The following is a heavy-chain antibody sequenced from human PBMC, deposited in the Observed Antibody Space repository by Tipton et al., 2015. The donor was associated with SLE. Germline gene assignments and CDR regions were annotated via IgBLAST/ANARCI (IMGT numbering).Heavy chain of an antibody. CDR2: ISYSGAT. CDR3: ARAGILTGYYPYFDY. CDR1: GGSITTRSYY. J-gene: IGHJ4*02. V-gene: IGHV4-39*07. Sequence: TLSLTCIVSGGSITTRSYYWGWIRQPPGKGLEWIASISYSGATYYNPSLKSRVIISVDTSKNQFSLKLSSVTAADTAVYYCARAGILTGYYPYFDYWGQGTLVTVSS. D-gene: IGHD3-9*01.